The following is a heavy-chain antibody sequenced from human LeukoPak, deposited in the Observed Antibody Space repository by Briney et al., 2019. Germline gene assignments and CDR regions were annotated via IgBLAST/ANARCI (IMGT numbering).Heavy chain of an antibody. D-gene: IGHD3-22*01. CDR1: GGTISSSSYY. Sequence: SETLSLTCTVSGGTISSSSYYWGWIRQPPGKGLEWIGSIYYSGSTYYNPSLKSRVTISVDTSKNQFSLKLSSVTAADTAVYYCARRFYYDSSGYRDAFDIWGQGTMVTVSS. CDR3: ARRFYYDSSGYRDAFDI. J-gene: IGHJ3*02. CDR2: IYYSGST. V-gene: IGHV4-39*01.